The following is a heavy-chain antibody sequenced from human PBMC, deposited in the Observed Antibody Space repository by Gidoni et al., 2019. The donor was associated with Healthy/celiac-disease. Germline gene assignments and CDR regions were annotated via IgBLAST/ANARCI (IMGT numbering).Heavy chain of an antibody. D-gene: IGHD2-2*01. CDR1: GFPFSSYA. J-gene: IGHJ4*02. CDR2: ISGSGGST. Sequence: EVQLLESGGGLVQPGWSLRLSCAASGFPFSSYAMSWVRQAPGKGLEWVSAISGSGGSTYYADSVKGRFTISRDNSKNTLYLQMNSLRAEDTAVYYCAKGIVVVPAATPFDYWGQGTLVTVSS. V-gene: IGHV3-23*01. CDR3: AKGIVVVPAATPFDY.